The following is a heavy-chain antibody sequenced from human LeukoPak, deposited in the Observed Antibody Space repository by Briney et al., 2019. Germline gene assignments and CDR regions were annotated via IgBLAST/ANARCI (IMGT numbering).Heavy chain of an antibody. V-gene: IGHV3-30*02. Sequence: GGSLRLSCAASGFTFSDYAIHWVRQAPGKGLEWVTFIRYDGSYEYYADSVKGRFTISRDNSKNTLFLQMNSLRAEDTAVYYCARVGPGYSYGSFDYWGQGTLVTVSS. D-gene: IGHD5-18*01. CDR2: IRYDGSYE. CDR1: GFTFSDYA. CDR3: ARVGPGYSYGSFDY. J-gene: IGHJ4*02.